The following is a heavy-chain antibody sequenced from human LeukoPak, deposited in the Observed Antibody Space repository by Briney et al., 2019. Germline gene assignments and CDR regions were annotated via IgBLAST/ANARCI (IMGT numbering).Heavy chain of an antibody. CDR2: IYYSGST. Sequence: SETLSLTCTVSGGPISSYYWSWIRQPPGKGLEWIGYIYYSGSTNYNPSLKSRVTISVDTSKNQFSLKLSSVTAADTAVYYCARVVRYGSGAYYYMDVWGKGTTVTVSS. CDR3: ARVVRYGSGAYYYMDV. V-gene: IGHV4-59*01. CDR1: GGPISSYY. J-gene: IGHJ6*03. D-gene: IGHD3-10*01.